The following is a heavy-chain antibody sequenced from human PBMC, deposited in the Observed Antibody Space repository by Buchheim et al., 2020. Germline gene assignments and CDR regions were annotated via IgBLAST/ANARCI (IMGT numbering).Heavy chain of an antibody. Sequence: VQLVESGGGLVQPGGSLRLSCAASGFTFSSYGMHWVRQAPGKGLEWVAVIWYDGSNKYYADSVKGRFTISRDNSKNTLYLQMNSLRAEDTAVYYCAREISGIAVAGTTWYFDYWGQGTL. J-gene: IGHJ4*02. CDR3: AREISGIAVAGTTWYFDY. CDR2: IWYDGSNK. V-gene: IGHV3-33*08. CDR1: GFTFSSYG. D-gene: IGHD6-19*01.